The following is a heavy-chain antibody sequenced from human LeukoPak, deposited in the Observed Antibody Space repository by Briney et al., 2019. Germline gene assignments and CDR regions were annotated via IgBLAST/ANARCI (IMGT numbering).Heavy chain of an antibody. Sequence: ASAKVSCKASGYTFTGYYMHWVRQAPGQGLERMGWINPNSGGTNYAQKFQGWVTMTRDTSISTAYMELSRLRSDDTAVYYCARNLGYCSSTSCYGLWAFDIWGQGTMVTVSS. J-gene: IGHJ3*02. D-gene: IGHD2-2*01. CDR1: GYTFTGYY. V-gene: IGHV1-2*04. CDR3: ARNLGYCSSTSCYGLWAFDI. CDR2: INPNSGGT.